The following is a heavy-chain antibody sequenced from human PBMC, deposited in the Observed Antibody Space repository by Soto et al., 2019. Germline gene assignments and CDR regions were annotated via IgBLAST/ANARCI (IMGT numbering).Heavy chain of an antibody. Sequence: SETLSLTCTVSGGSISSYYWSWIRQPPGKGLEWIGYIYYSGSTNYNPSLKSRVTISVDTSKSQFSLKLSSVTAADTAVYYCARETYYDILTGYSNWFDSWGQGTLVTVSS. CDR1: GGSISSYY. D-gene: IGHD3-9*01. J-gene: IGHJ5*01. CDR2: IYYSGST. CDR3: ARETYYDILTGYSNWFDS. V-gene: IGHV4-59*01.